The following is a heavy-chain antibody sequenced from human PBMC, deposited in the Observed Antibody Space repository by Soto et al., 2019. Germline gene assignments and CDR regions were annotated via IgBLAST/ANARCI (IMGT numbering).Heavy chain of an antibody. J-gene: IGHJ4*02. V-gene: IGHV1-2*02. CDR3: ARSITLFGVVIIGPFYY. Sequence: GASVKVSCKAPADTFTGYYMHWVRQAPGQGLEWMGWINPNSGGTNYAQKFQGRVTMTRDTSISTAYMELSRLRSDDTVVYYRARSITLFGVVIIGPFYYWGQGTLVTVSS. D-gene: IGHD3-3*01. CDR2: INPNSGGT. CDR1: ADTFTGYY.